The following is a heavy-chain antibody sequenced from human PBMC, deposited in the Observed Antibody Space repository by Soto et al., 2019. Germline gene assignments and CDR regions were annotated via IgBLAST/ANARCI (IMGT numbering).Heavy chain of an antibody. CDR1: GGTFSSYA. Sequence: QVQLVQSGAEVKKPGSSVKVSCKASGGTFSSYAISWVRQAPEQGLEWMGGIIPIFGTANYAQKFQGRVTITADESTSTAYMELSSLRSEDTAVYYCALNRDYYDSSGFPPGFDYWGQGTLVTVSS. CDR3: ALNRDYYDSSGFPPGFDY. CDR2: IIPIFGTA. V-gene: IGHV1-69*01. D-gene: IGHD3-22*01. J-gene: IGHJ4*02.